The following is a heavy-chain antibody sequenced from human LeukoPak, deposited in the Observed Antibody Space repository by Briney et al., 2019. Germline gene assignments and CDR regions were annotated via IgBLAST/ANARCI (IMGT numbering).Heavy chain of an antibody. V-gene: IGHV3-53*01. D-gene: IGHD3-10*01. CDR3: ARTHGGAGSPNNFDY. Sequence: GGSLRLSCAASGFSVSTNYMSWVRQAPGKGLEWVSVIYSGGTTHYADSVKGRFTISRDNYKNKLYLQMNTLRAEDTAVYYCARTHGGAGSPNNFDYWGQGTLVTVTS. CDR2: IYSGGTT. J-gene: IGHJ4*02. CDR1: GFSVSTNY.